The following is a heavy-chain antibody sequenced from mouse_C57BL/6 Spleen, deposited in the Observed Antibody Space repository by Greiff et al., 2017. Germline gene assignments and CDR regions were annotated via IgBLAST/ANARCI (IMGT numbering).Heavy chain of an antibody. CDR2: IYPGSGNT. J-gene: IGHJ4*01. CDR3: ARGGYDYDYAMDY. D-gene: IGHD2-4*01. V-gene: IGHV1-76*01. Sequence: VKLMESGAELVRPGASVKLSCKASGYTFTDYYINWVKQRPGQGLEWIARIYPGSGNTYYNEKFKGKATLTAEKSSSTAYMQLSSLTSEDSAVYFCARGGYDYDYAMDYWGQGTSVTVSS. CDR1: GYTFTDYY.